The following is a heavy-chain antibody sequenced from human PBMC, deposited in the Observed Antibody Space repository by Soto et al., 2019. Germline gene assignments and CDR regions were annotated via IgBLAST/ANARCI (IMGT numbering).Heavy chain of an antibody. Sequence: EVRLVESGGGLVQPGGSLRLSCAASGFTFSSDWMTWVRQAPGKGLEWVANIRKDGSKTSYLDSVRGRFTISRDNAQSSLYLQMDSLRAEDTALYYCARDVYPGTSSLYFDAFDIWGQGTMVTVSS. CDR2: IRKDGSKT. CDR1: GFTFSSDW. J-gene: IGHJ3*02. D-gene: IGHD6-13*01. V-gene: IGHV3-7*05. CDR3: ARDVYPGTSSLYFDAFDI.